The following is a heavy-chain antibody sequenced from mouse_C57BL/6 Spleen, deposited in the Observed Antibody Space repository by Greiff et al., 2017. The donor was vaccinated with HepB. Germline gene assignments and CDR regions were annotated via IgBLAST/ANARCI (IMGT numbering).Heavy chain of an antibody. CDR3: ARLLYFDY. J-gene: IGHJ2*01. CDR2: ISDGGSYT. CDR1: GFTFSSYA. D-gene: IGHD1-1*01. Sequence: EVQLVESGGGLVKPGGSLKLSCAASGFTFSSYAMSWVRQTPEKRLEWVATISDGGSYTYYPDNVKGRFTISRDNAKNNLYLQMSHLKSEDTAMYYCARLLYFDYWGQGTTLTVSS. V-gene: IGHV5-4*01.